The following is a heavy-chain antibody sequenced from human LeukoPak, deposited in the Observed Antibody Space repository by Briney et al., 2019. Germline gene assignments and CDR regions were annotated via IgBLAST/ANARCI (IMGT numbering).Heavy chain of an antibody. CDR1: GFTFSSYG. CDR3: AREMYSSSPSDAFDI. CDR2: ISSTGGTT. Sequence: GGSLRLSCAASGFTFSSYGMSWVRQAPGKGLEWVSAISSTGGTTYYADSVKGRFTISRDNAKNSLYLQMNSLRAEDTAVYYCAREMYSSSPSDAFDIWGQGTMVTVSS. D-gene: IGHD6-6*01. J-gene: IGHJ3*02. V-gene: IGHV3-21*01.